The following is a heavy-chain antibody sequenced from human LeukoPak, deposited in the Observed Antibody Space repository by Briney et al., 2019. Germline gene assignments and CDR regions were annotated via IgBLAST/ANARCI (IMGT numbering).Heavy chain of an antibody. V-gene: IGHV4-31*11. CDR2: IYYSGST. CDR1: GGSIDITNY. D-gene: IGHD3-10*01. CDR3: ARVFSITMVRGAANWFDP. J-gene: IGHJ5*02. Sequence: SGTLSLTCGVSGGSIDITNYWSWIRPHPGKGLEWIGYIYYSGSTYYNPSLKSRVTISVDTSKNQFSLRLSSVTAADTAVYYCARVFSITMVRGAANWFDPWGQGTLVTVSS.